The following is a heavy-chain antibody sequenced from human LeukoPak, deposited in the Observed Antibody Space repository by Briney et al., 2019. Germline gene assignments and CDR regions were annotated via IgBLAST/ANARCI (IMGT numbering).Heavy chain of an antibody. D-gene: IGHD6-19*01. J-gene: IGHJ4*02. CDR3: ARAREITVTGTDYFDS. CDR1: GFRFSNYW. CDR2: IKHDGSGP. Sequence: GGSLRLSCAVSGFRFSNYWMTWVRQAPGKGLEWVANIKHDGSGPSYLDSVKGRFTISRDNARNLLSLQMSGLRVEDTAVYYCARAREITVTGTDYFDSWGRGTLVTVSS. V-gene: IGHV3-7*01.